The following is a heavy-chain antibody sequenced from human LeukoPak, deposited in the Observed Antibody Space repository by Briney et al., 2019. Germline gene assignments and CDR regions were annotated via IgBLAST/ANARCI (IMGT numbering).Heavy chain of an antibody. CDR3: ARDGDILTGTKWYFDL. D-gene: IGHD3-9*01. Sequence: GGSLRLSCAASGFTFSSYGMHWVRQAPGKGLEWVAVIWYDGSNKYYADSVKGRFTISRDNSKNTLYLQMNSLRAEDTAVYYCARDGDILTGTKWYFDLWGRGTLVTVSS. CDR2: IWYDGSNK. J-gene: IGHJ2*01. CDR1: GFTFSSYG. V-gene: IGHV3-33*01.